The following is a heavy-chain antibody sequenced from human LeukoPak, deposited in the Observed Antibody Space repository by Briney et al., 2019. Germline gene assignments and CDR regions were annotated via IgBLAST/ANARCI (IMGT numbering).Heavy chain of an antibody. CDR3: ARGICSSTSCYTPGAFDI. CDR1: GGSISNSY. J-gene: IGHJ3*02. D-gene: IGHD2-2*02. CDR2: IHTSGST. Sequence: PSETLSLTCTVSGGSISNSYWSWIRQPAGKGLEWIGRIHTSGSTNYNPSLKSRVTMSVDMSKNQFSLKLSSVTAADTAVYYCARGICSSTSCYTPGAFDIWGQGTMVTVSS. V-gene: IGHV4-4*07.